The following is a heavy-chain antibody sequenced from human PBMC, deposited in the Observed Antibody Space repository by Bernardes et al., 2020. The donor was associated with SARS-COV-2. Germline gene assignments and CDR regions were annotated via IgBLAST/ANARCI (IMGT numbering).Heavy chain of an antibody. Sequence: SETLSLTCTVSGASINSHDHYWSWIRQLKGKGLEWIGYIYYSGATYYNPSLKSRVTISADTSKNQFSLRLRSVTAADTAMYFCARAEYSNRWPGNFVYWGQGTLVAVSS. V-gene: IGHV4-31*03. J-gene: IGHJ4*02. CDR2: IYYSGAT. CDR1: GASINSHDHY. CDR3: ARAEYSNRWPGNFVY. D-gene: IGHD4-4*01.